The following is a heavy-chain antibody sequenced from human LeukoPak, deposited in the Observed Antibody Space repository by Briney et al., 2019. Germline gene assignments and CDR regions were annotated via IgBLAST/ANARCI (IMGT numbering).Heavy chain of an antibody. J-gene: IGHJ6*03. CDR3: AKTTTGYSSGWYYYYYMDV. CDR2: IWYDGSNK. V-gene: IGHV3-33*06. Sequence: PGGSLRLSCAASGFTFSSYGMHWVRQAPGKGRKWVAVIWYDGSNKYYADSVKGRFTISRDNSKNTLYLQMNSLRAEDTAVYYCAKTTTGYSSGWYYYYYMDVWGKGTTVTVSS. D-gene: IGHD6-19*01. CDR1: GFTFSSYG.